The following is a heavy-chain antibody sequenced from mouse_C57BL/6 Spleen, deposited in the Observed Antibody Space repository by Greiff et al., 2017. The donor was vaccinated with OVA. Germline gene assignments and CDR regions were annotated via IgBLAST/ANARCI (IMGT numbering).Heavy chain of an antibody. CDR2: IDPSDSYT. V-gene: IGHV1-69*01. CDR3: ARYAYYRMDY. D-gene: IGHD1-1*01. J-gene: IGHJ4*01. CDR1: GYTFTSYW. Sequence: QVQLQQPGAELVMPGASVKLSCKASGYTFTSYWMHWVKQRPGQGLEWIGEIDPSDSYTNYNQKFKGKSTLTGDKSSSTAYMQLSSLTSEDSAVYYCARYAYYRMDYWGQGTSVTVSS.